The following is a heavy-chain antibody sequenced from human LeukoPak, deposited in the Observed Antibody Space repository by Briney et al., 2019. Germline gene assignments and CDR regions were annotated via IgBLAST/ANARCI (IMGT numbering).Heavy chain of an antibody. CDR3: ARSTNRLDS. J-gene: IGHJ4*02. V-gene: IGHV4-4*09. Sequence: PSLKSRVTISVDTSKNQFSLNVTSVTAADTAVYYSARSTNRLDSWGQGTLVTVSS. D-gene: IGHD1-14*01.